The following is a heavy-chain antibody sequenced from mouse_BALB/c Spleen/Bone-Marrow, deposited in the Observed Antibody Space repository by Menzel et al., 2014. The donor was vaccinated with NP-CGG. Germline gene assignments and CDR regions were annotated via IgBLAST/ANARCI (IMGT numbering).Heavy chain of an antibody. CDR1: GYTFTDYA. J-gene: IGHJ4*01. D-gene: IGHD2-14*01. V-gene: IGHV1-67*01. CDR2: ISSYYGDA. Sequence: QVQLQQSGAELVRPGVSVKISCKGSGYTFTDYAVHWVKQSHTKSLEWIGLISSYYGDATYNQKFKGKATMTVDKSSSTAFLELAILTSEDSAIYYCARSGKVRNAMDYWGQGTSVTVSS. CDR3: ARSGKVRNAMDY.